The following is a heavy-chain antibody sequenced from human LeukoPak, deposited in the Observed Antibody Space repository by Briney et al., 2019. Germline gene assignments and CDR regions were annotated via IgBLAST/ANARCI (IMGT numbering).Heavy chain of an antibody. V-gene: IGHV4-61*02. J-gene: IGHJ4*02. D-gene: IGHD1-1*01. Sequence: PSETLSLTCTVSGGSISSGSYYWSWIRQPAGKGLEWIGRIYTSGSTNYNPSLKSRVTISVDTSKNQFSLKLSSVTAADTAVYYCARGRLLGTGTPPPGHDYWGQGTLVTVSS. CDR1: GGSISSGSYY. CDR2: IYTSGST. CDR3: ARGRLLGTGTPPPGHDY.